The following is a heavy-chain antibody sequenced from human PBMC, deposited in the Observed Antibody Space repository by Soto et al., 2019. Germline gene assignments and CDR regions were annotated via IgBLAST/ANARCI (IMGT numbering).Heavy chain of an antibody. V-gene: IGHV4-34*01. Sequence: SETLSLTCAVYGGSFSGYYWSWIRQPPGKGLEWIGEINHSGSTNYNPSLKSRVTISVDTSKNQFSLKLSSVAAADTAVYYCARVGLGAAAGHFDYWGQGTLVTVSS. D-gene: IGHD6-13*01. J-gene: IGHJ4*02. CDR2: INHSGST. CDR3: ARVGLGAAAGHFDY. CDR1: GGSFSGYY.